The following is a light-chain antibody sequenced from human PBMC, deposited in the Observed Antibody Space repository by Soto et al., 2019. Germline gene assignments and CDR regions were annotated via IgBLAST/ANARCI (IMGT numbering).Light chain of an antibody. CDR2: KAS. Sequence: DSHMAQSPSILSASVGDIVTITCLASQRISSWLAWYQHKPVKAPKLLIYKASKLESGVPSRFSGSRSRTEFTLTISSLQPDDFETYYCQQYNSYFTLGGGTKVEIK. CDR3: QQYNSYFT. V-gene: IGKV1-5*03. CDR1: QRISSW. J-gene: IGKJ4*01.